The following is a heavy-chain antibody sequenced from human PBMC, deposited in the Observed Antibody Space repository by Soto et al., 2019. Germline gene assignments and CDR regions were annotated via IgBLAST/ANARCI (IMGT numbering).Heavy chain of an antibody. CDR3: ARVGTGSFDY. D-gene: IGHD2-8*02. V-gene: IGHV4-59*01. CDR1: GGSISTYY. Sequence: SETLSLTCTVSGGSISTYYWSWIRQSPKKGLEWIGYIYYSGNTNSNPSLKSRITMSVDTSKNQFSLKLSSVTAADTAVYYCARVGTGSFDYWGQATLVTVSS. J-gene: IGHJ4*02. CDR2: IYYSGNT.